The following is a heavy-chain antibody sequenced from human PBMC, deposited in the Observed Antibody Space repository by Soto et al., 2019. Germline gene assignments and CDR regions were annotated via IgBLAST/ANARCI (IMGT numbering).Heavy chain of an antibody. CDR2: ISYDGSNK. V-gene: IGHV3-30*18. D-gene: IGHD2-21*02. J-gene: IGHJ4*02. Sequence: QVQLVESGGGVVQPGRSLRLSCAASGFTFSSYGMHWVRQAPGKGLEWVAVISYDGSNKYYADSVKGRFTISRDNSKNTLYLQMNSLRAEDTAVYYCAKCPFPRVVTAIDYWGQGTLVTVSS. CDR1: GFTFSSYG. CDR3: AKCPFPRVVTAIDY.